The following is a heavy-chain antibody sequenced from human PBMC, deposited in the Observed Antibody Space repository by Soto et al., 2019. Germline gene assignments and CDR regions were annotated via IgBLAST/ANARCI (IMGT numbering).Heavy chain of an antibody. V-gene: IGHV3-48*03. CDR1: GFTFSSYE. D-gene: IGHD6-13*01. Sequence: PGGSLRLSCAASGFTFSSYEMNWVRQAPGKGLEWVSYISSSGSTIYYADSVKGRFTISRDNAKNSLFLDMNSLTGEDTAVYYCARARVYATGPLDFWGKGTLVTVS. CDR2: ISSSGSTI. CDR3: ARARVYATGPLDF. J-gene: IGHJ4*02.